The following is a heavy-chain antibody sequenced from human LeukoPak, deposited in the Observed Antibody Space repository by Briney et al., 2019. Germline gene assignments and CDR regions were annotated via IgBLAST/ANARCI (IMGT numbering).Heavy chain of an antibody. J-gene: IGHJ5*02. CDR3: ARGVSWIVLMVYATYAGFDP. Sequence: ASVKVSCKASGYTFTSYAMNWVRQAPGQGLEWMGWINTNTGNPTYAQGFTGRFVFSLDTSVSTAYLQISSLKAEDTAVYYCARGVSWIVLMVYATYAGFDPWGQGTLVTVSS. V-gene: IGHV7-4-1*02. CDR1: GYTFTSYA. D-gene: IGHD2-8*01. CDR2: INTNTGNP.